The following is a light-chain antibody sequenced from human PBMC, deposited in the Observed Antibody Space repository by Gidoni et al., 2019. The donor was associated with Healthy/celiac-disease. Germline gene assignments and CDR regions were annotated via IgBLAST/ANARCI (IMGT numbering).Light chain of an antibody. CDR3: QQYNNWPPLT. V-gene: IGKV3-15*01. Sequence: IVMPQSPATLSVSPGERATLSCRASQSVSSNLAWYQQKPGQVPRLRIYGASTRATGIPARFSGSGSGTEFTLTISSLQSEDFAVYYCQQYNNWPPLTFXGXTKVESK. CDR2: GAS. CDR1: QSVSSN. J-gene: IGKJ4*01.